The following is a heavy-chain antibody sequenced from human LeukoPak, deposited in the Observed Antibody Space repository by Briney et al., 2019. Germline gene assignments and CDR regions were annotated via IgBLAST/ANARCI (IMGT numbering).Heavy chain of an antibody. CDR2: ISGGGGST. Sequence: PGGSLRLSCAASGFTFSSYAMSWVRQAPGKGLEWVSGISGGGGSTYYADSVKGRFTISRDNSKNTLYLQMNSLRADDTAVYYCAKDPTTYFDSVCYGRYNWFDPWGQGTLVTVSS. CDR3: AKDPTTYFDSVCYGRYNWFDP. V-gene: IGHV3-23*01. J-gene: IGHJ5*02. D-gene: IGHD3-22*01. CDR1: GFTFSSYA.